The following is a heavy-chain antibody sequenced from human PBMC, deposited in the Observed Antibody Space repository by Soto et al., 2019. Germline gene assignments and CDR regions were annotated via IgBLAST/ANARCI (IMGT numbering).Heavy chain of an antibody. J-gene: IGHJ4*02. CDR3: AKPARSELEYYFDY. V-gene: IGHV3-23*01. Sequence: GGSLRLSCAASGFTFSSYAMSWVRQAPWKGLEWVSAISGSGGSTYYADSVKGRFTISRDNSKNTLYLQTNSLRAEDTAVYYCAKPARSELEYYFDYWGQGTLVTAPQ. CDR1: GFTFSSYA. D-gene: IGHD1-7*01. CDR2: ISGSGGST.